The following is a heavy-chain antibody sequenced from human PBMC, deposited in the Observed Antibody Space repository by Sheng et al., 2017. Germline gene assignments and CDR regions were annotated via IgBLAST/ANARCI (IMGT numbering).Heavy chain of an antibody. D-gene: IGHD2-21*01. CDR3: AVYSALDY. J-gene: IGHJ4*02. CDR2: IYSGGNT. Sequence: EVQLVQSGGGLIQPGGSLRLSCAASGVTVSNNYMNWVRRAPGKGLEWVSLIYSGGNTKYADSVKGRFTISRDNSKNTLYLQMNNLRVEDTAVYYCAVYSALDYWGQGTVSPSP. CDR1: GVTVSNNY. V-gene: IGHV3-53*01.